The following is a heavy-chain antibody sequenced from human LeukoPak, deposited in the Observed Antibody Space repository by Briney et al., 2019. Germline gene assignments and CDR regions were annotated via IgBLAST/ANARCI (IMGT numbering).Heavy chain of an antibody. D-gene: IGHD5-12*01. J-gene: IGHJ4*02. Sequence: GGSLRLSCAASGFTFSSYGMHWVRQAPGKRLEWVAVISYDGSNKYYADSVKGRFTISRDNSKNTLYLQMNSLRAEDTAVYYCAKDRADIVATYFDYWGQGTLVTVSS. V-gene: IGHV3-30*18. CDR1: GFTFSSYG. CDR2: ISYDGSNK. CDR3: AKDRADIVATYFDY.